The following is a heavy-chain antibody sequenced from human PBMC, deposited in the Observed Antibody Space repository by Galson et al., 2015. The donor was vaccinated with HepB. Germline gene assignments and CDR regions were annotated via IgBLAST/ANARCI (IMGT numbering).Heavy chain of an antibody. Sequence: SLRLSCAASGFTFSNYVMHWVRQAPGKGLEWVALIWNDGKNKYYGDSVKGRFTISRDNSKNTLYLQMNSLRAEDTAVYYCAKDRAGTGFDYFDYWGQGTLVTVSS. J-gene: IGHJ4*02. CDR2: IWNDGKNK. CDR1: GFTFSNYV. V-gene: IGHV3-33*06. D-gene: IGHD6-13*01. CDR3: AKDRAGTGFDYFDY.